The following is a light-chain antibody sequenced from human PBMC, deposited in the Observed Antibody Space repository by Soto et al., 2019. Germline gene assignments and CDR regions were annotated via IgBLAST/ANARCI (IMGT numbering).Light chain of an antibody. CDR1: QSVSSY. CDR3: QQRSNWIT. V-gene: IGKV3-11*01. CDR2: DAS. Sequence: EIVLTQSPATLSLSPGERATLSCRASQSVSSYLAWYQQKPGQAPRLLIYDASTRATGIPARFSGSGSGTDFTLTISSLEPEDFEVYYCQQRSNWITFGQGTRLEIK. J-gene: IGKJ5*01.